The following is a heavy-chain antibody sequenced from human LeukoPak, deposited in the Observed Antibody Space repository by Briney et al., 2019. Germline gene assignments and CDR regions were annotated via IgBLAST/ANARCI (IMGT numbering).Heavy chain of an antibody. CDR1: GFTFSGYA. Sequence: GGSLRLSCAASGFTFSGYAMSWVRQAPGKGLEWVSTISDNGGRTYYADSVKGRFTISRDNSKNTLYLQMNSLRAEDTAVYYCARDGVSTGYYDSSGRPYFDYWGQGTLVTVSS. CDR3: ARDGVSTGYYDSSGRPYFDY. CDR2: ISDNGGRT. J-gene: IGHJ4*02. V-gene: IGHV3-23*01. D-gene: IGHD3-22*01.